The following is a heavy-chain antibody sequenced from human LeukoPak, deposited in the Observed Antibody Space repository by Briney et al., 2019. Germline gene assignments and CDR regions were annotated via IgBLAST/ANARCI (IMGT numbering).Heavy chain of an antibody. J-gene: IGHJ1*01. D-gene: IGHD1-26*01. CDR3: AGDVVGATRSREYFQH. Sequence: SETLSLTCAVSGYSISSGYYWGWIRQPPGKGLEWIGSIYHSGSTYYNPSLKSRVTISVDTSKNQFSLKLSSVTAADTAVYYCAGDVVGATRSREYFQHWGQGTLVTVSS. V-gene: IGHV4-38-2*01. CDR1: GYSISSGYY. CDR2: IYHSGST.